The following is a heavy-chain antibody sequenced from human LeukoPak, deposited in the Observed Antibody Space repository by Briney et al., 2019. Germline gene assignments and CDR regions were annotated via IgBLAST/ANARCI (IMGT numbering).Heavy chain of an antibody. J-gene: IGHJ3*02. CDR3: ARASSRDFWSGYIDAFDI. V-gene: IGHV3-21*01. CDR1: GFTFSSYA. CDR2: ISSSSSYI. Sequence: GGSLRLSCAASGFTFSSYAMNWVRQAPGKGLEWVSSISSSSSYIYYADSAKGRFTISRDNAKNSLYLQMNSLRAEDTAVYYCARASSRDFWSGYIDAFDIWGQGTMVTVSS. D-gene: IGHD3-3*01.